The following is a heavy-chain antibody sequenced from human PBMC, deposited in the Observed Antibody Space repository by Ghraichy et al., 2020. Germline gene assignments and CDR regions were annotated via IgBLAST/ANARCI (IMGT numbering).Heavy chain of an antibody. V-gene: IGHV6-1*01. D-gene: IGHD2-8*01. J-gene: IGHJ3*02. Sequence: SETLSLTCAISGDSVSSNSAAWNWIRQSPSRGLEWLGRTYYRSKWYNDYAVSVKSRITINPDTSKNQFSLQLNSVTPEDTAVYYCARGQIVLMVYANAFDIWGQGTMVTVSS. CDR3: ARGQIVLMVYANAFDI. CDR2: TYYRSKWYN. CDR1: GDSVSSNSAA.